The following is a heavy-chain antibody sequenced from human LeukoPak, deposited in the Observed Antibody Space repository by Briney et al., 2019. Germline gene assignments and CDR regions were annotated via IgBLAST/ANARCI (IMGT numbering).Heavy chain of an antibody. J-gene: IGHJ6*02. CDR2: MNQDGSAK. Sequence: PGGSPRLSRAASGFTFSDSWMSWVRQAPGKGLEWVANMNQDGSAKDYVDSVKGRFTISRDNARNSLYLQMSSLRAEDTAVYYCATYTHWVAGDVWGQGTTVTVSS. D-gene: IGHD3-16*01. V-gene: IGHV3-7*01. CDR3: ATYTHWVAGDV. CDR1: GFTFSDSW.